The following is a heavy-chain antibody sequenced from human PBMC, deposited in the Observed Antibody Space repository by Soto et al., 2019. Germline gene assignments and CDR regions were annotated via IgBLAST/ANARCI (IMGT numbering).Heavy chain of an antibody. CDR1: GYTFTSYA. CDR3: ASSIVVVTALDY. CDR2: INAGNGNT. V-gene: IGHV1-3*05. Sequence: QVQLVQSGAEEKKPGASVKVSCKASGYTFTSYAMHWVRQAPGQRLEWMGWINAGNGNTKYSQKFQGRVTITRDTAARTAYMELSSLRSEDTAVYYGASSIVVVTALDYWGQGTLVTVSS. J-gene: IGHJ4*02. D-gene: IGHD2-21*02.